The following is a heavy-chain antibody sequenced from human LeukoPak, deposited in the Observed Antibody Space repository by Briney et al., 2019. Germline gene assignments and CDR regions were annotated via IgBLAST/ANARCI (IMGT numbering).Heavy chain of an antibody. D-gene: IGHD2-15*01. CDR3: VKDHCSGGSCHSFDF. CDR1: GFVFSDFG. CDR2: ISYDGSNK. Sequence: SGGSLRLSCAASGFVFSDFGILWVRQAPVKGLEWVASISYDGSNKNYADSVKGRSTISRDNSEKTVYLRMSSLRVEDTAVYYCVKDHCSGGSCHSFDFWGQGTLVTVSS. V-gene: IGHV3-30*18. J-gene: IGHJ4*02.